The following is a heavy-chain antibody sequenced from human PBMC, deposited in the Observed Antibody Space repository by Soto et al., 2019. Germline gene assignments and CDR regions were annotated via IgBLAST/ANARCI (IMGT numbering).Heavy chain of an antibody. V-gene: IGHV2-5*02. J-gene: IGHJ4*02. CDR3: AHRVLRAVFGLVTPTAIYFDF. CDR2: IYWDDDK. CDR1: GFSLTTSGVG. Sequence: QITLNESGPTVVKPTETLTLTCTFSGFSLTTSGVGVCWVRQSPGKAPEWLAFIYWDDDKRYSTSLKRRLTITKDTSKNQVVLTMANVDPADTATYYCAHRVLRAVFGLVTPTAIYFDFWGQGTPVVVSS. D-gene: IGHD3-3*01.